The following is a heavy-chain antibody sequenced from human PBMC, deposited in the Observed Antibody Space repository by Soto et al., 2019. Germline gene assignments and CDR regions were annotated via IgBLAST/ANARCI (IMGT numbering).Heavy chain of an antibody. J-gene: IGHJ5*02. Sequence: ASVKVSCKASGYTFTSYDINWVRQATGQGLEWMGWMNANSGNTNYAQKLQGRVTMTTDTSTSTAYMELRSLRSDDTAVYYCARDWVWDMTTVTTGELYNWFDPWGQGTLVTVSS. CDR2: MNANSGNT. V-gene: IGHV1-18*01. CDR1: GYTFTSYD. CDR3: ARDWVWDMTTVTTGELYNWFDP. D-gene: IGHD4-17*01.